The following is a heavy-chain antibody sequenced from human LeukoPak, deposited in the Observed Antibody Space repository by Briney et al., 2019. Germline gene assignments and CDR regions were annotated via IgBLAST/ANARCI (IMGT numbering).Heavy chain of an antibody. D-gene: IGHD4-17*01. CDR1: GFTFSSYS. J-gene: IGHJ4*02. CDR2: ISGTSNSYK. CDR3: ARPSINDYGDFGY. V-gene: IGHV3-21*01. Sequence: PGGSLRLSCAASGFTFSSYSLNWARQAPGKGPEWISSISGTSNSYKYYADSVKGRFTVSRDDAKNSLYLQMNSLRAEDTAVYYCARPSINDYGDFGYWGQGTLVTVSS.